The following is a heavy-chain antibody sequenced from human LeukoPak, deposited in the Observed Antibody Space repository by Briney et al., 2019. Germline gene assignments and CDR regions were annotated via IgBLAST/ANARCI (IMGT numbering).Heavy chain of an antibody. Sequence: SETLSLTCTVSGGSISSGSYYWRWLRQPAGKGLEWIGRIYTSGSTNYNPSLKSRVTISVDTSKNQFSLKLSSVTAADTAVYYCARDLLYYYGSGSSSGVKNWFDPWGQGTLVTVSS. CDR2: IYTSGST. D-gene: IGHD3-10*01. CDR3: ARDLLYYYGSGSSSGVKNWFDP. J-gene: IGHJ5*02. CDR1: GGSISSGSYY. V-gene: IGHV4-61*02.